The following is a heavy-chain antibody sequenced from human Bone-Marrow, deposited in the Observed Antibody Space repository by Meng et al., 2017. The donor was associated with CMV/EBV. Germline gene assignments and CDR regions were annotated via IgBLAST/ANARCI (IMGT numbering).Heavy chain of an antibody. J-gene: IGHJ2*01. D-gene: IGHD6-6*01. Sequence: EGGLVEPGGGLGKPGGSLRLSCAASGFTFSSYSMNWVCQAPGKGLEWVSSISSSSSYIYYADSVKGRFTISRDNAKNSLYLQMNSLRAEDTAVYYCAAIAAPPVDLWGRGTLVTVSS. CDR2: ISSSSSYI. V-gene: IGHV3-21*01. CDR3: AAIAAPPVDL. CDR1: GFTFSSYS.